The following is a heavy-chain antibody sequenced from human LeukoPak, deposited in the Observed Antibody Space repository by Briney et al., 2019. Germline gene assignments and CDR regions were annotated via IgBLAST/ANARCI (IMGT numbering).Heavy chain of an antibody. J-gene: IGHJ4*02. D-gene: IGHD3-10*01. CDR3: ARRYYFVSGSYYPFDF. CDR1: GGSISDNDYS. CDR2: IHYSRTT. Sequence: SETLSLTCNVSGGSISDNDYSWDWIRQPPGKGLEWMGCIHYSRTTYSNPSLKSRISISVDTSKSQFSLKLRSVTAVDTAVYYCARRYYFVSGSYYPFDFWGQGTLVTVSS. V-gene: IGHV4-39*01.